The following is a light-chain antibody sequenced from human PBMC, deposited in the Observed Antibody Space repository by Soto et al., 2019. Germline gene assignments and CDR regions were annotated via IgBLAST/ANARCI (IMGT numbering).Light chain of an antibody. V-gene: IGKV1-5*03. CDR1: QSISSW. CDR2: KAS. J-gene: IGKJ1*01. Sequence: DIQMTQSPSTLSASVGDRVTITCRASQSISSWLAWYQQKPGKAPKLLIYKASSLESGVPSRFSGSGSGTEFILTISSLQPDDFATYYCQQYNSYSVTFGQGTKVEIK. CDR3: QQYNSYSVT.